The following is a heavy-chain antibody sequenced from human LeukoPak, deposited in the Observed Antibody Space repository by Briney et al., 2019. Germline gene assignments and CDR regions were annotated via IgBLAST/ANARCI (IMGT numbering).Heavy chain of an antibody. J-gene: IGHJ4*02. V-gene: IGHV3-7*01. CDR3: AREDGFNTFDH. CDR1: GFTFSTYW. Sequence: PGGSLRLSCAASGFTFSTYWMSWVRQAPGKGLEWVANIKEDGSEKYYVDSVKGRFTISRDNAQNSLYLQMNGLRAEDTAVYYCAREDGFNTFDHWGQGTLVTVSS. D-gene: IGHD5-24*01. CDR2: IKEDGSEK.